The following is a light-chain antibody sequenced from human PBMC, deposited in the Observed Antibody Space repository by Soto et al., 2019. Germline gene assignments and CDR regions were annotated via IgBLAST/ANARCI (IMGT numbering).Light chain of an antibody. Sequence: DIVMTQSPDSLAVSLGERATINCKSSQSVLYGSNNQNSLAWYQQKSGQPPKLLIYWASTRESGVPDRFSGSGSGTDFTLTISSLQAEDVAVYYCQQYYSTFTFGGGTKVEIK. J-gene: IGKJ4*01. CDR3: QQYYSTFT. CDR1: QSVLYGSNNQNS. V-gene: IGKV4-1*01. CDR2: WAS.